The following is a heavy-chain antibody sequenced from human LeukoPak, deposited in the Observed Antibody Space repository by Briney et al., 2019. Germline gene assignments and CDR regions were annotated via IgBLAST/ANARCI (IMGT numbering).Heavy chain of an antibody. D-gene: IGHD6-13*01. J-gene: IGHJ5*02. Sequence: GGSLRLSCAASGFTFSSYNMNWVRQAPGKGLEWVSSISSSSYYIYYADSLEGRFTVSRDNANNSLYLQMNSLRAEDTAVYYCARVYGQQLTRGWFDPWGQGTLVTVSS. CDR1: GFTFSSYN. V-gene: IGHV3-21*01. CDR2: ISSSSYYI. CDR3: ARVYGQQLTRGWFDP.